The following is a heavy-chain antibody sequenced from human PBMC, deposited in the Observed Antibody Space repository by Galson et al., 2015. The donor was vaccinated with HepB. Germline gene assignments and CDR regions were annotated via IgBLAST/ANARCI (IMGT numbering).Heavy chain of an antibody. D-gene: IGHD2-15*01. CDR3: ASSMAPVAATPPDY. CDR2: ISAYNGNT. CDR1: GYTFTSYG. V-gene: IGHV1-18*01. J-gene: IGHJ4*02. Sequence: SVKVSCKASGYTFTSYGISWVRQAPGQGLEWMGWISAYNGNTNYAQKLQGRVTMTTDTSTSTAYMELRSLRSDDTAVYYCASSMAPVAATPPDYWGQGTLVTVSS.